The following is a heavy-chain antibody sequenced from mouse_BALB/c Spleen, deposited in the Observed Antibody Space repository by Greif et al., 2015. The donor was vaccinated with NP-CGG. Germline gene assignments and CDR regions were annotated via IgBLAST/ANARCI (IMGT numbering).Heavy chain of an antibody. Sequence: VQLQQSGPELVKPGASVRISCKASGYTFTSYYIHWVKQRPGQGLEWIGWIYPGNVNTKYNEKFKGKATLTVDKSSSTAYMQLSSLTSEDSAVYFCARRDGYYYGRFDSWGQGTTLTVSS. D-gene: IGHD1-1*01. CDR2: IYPGNVNT. J-gene: IGHJ2*01. CDR3: ARRDGYYYGRFDS. CDR1: GYTFTSYY. V-gene: IGHV1S56*01.